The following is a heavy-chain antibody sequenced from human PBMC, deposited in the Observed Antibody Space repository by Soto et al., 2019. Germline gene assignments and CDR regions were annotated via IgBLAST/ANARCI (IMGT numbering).Heavy chain of an antibody. V-gene: IGHV1-18*01. J-gene: IGHJ4*02. CDR1: GYTFTSYG. Sequence: ASVKVSCKASGYTFTSYGISWVRQAPGQGLEWMGWISAYNGNTNYAQKLQGRVTMTTDTSTSTAYMELRSLRSDDTAVYYCARDNSDIVVVPAALNFDYWGQGTLVTVSS. CDR3: ARDNSDIVVVPAALNFDY. D-gene: IGHD2-2*01. CDR2: ISAYNGNT.